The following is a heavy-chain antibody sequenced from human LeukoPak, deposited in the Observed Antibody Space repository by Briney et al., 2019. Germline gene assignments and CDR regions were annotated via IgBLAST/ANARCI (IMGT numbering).Heavy chain of an antibody. D-gene: IGHD2-15*01. J-gene: IGHJ4*02. CDR1: GYTFTGYY. CDR2: INPNSGGT. CDR3: ARERRELNIVVVVAATRGAVDY. Sequence: ASVKVSCKASGYTFTGYYMHWVRQAPGQGLEWMGWINPNSGGTNYAQKFQGRVTMTRDTSISTAYMELSRLRSDDTAVYYCARERRELNIVVVVAATRGAVDYWGQGTLVTVSS. V-gene: IGHV1-2*02.